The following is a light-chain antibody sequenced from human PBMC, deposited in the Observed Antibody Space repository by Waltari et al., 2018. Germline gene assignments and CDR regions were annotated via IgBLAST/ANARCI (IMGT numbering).Light chain of an antibody. CDR1: QSVSSN. CDR2: GAS. J-gene: IGKJ1*01. CDR3: QQYNNWPLGT. V-gene: IGKV3-15*01. Sequence: EIVMTQSPATLSVSPGERATLSCRASQSVSSNLACYQQKPGQAPRLLIYGASTRATGIPARFSGSVSGTEFTLTISSLQSEDFAVYYCQQYNNWPLGTFGQGTKVEIK.